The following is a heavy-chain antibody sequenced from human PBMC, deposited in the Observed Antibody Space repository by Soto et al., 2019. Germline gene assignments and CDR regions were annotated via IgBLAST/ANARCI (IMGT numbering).Heavy chain of an antibody. CDR1: GGSISSGGYS. CDR3: ARGMTTVTTIDF. CDR2: IYHSGST. Sequence: SETLSLTCAVSGGSISSGGYSWSWIRQPPGKGLEWIGYIYHSGSTYYNPSLKSRVTISVDRSKNQFSLKLSSVTAADTAVYYCARGMTTVTTIDFWGQGTLVTVSS. V-gene: IGHV4-30-2*01. D-gene: IGHD4-4*01. J-gene: IGHJ4*02.